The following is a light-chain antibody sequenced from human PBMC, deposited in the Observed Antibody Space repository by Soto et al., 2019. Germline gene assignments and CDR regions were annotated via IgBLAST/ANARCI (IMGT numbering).Light chain of an antibody. J-gene: IGKJ2*01. CDR3: QRYISAPRT. Sequence: DIQMTQSPSSLSASLGDRVTITCRASQDISNYLAWYQQKPGKVPELLIYAASTLRSGVPSRFSGSGSGTDFTLTISSLQPDDVAIYYCQRYISAPRTFVQGTKLEIK. CDR1: QDISNY. V-gene: IGKV1-27*01. CDR2: AAS.